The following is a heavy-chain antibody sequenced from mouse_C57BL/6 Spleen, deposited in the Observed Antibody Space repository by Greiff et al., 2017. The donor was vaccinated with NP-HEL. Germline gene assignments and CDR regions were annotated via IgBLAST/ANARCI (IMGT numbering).Heavy chain of an antibody. J-gene: IGHJ2*01. D-gene: IGHD2-3*01. CDR1: GYTFTSYW. CDR3: AREGGYEADY. V-gene: IGHV1-61*01. CDR2: IYPSDSET. Sequence: QVQLQQPGAELVRPGSSVKLSCKASGYTFTSYWMDWVKQRPGQGLEWIGNIYPSDSETHYNPKFKDKATLTVDKSSSTAYMQLSSLTSEDSAVYYWAREGGYEADYWGQGTTLTVSS.